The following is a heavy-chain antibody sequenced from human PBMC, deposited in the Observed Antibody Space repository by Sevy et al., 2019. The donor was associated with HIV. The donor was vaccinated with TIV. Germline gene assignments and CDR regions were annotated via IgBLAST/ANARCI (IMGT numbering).Heavy chain of an antibody. J-gene: IGHJ3*02. CDR1: GFTFSSYS. Sequence: GGSLRLSCAASGFTFSSYSMNWVRQAPGKGLEWVSSISSSSSYIYYADSVKGRFTISRDNAKNSLYLQMNSLRAEDTAVYYCVSCSGWQNDAFDIWGQGTMVTVSS. V-gene: IGHV3-21*01. D-gene: IGHD6-19*01. CDR2: ISSSSSYI. CDR3: VSCSGWQNDAFDI.